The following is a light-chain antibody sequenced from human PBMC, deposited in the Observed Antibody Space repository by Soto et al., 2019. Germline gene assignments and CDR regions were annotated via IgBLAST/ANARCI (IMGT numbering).Light chain of an antibody. V-gene: IGKV3-20*01. CDR2: DAS. CDR3: HQYDSIVQT. Sequence: EIVLTQSPGTLSLSPGERATLSCRASQGVRNSLLAWYQQKPGQPPRLPIYDASTRATATPERFSGSGSGTDFTLTISRLEPEDFAVYYCHQYDSIVQTFGQGTKVEI. CDR1: QGVRNSL. J-gene: IGKJ1*01.